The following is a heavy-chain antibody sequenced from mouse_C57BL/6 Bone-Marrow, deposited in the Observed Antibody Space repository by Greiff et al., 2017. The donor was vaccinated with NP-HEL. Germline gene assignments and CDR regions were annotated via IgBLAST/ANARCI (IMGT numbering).Heavy chain of an antibody. CDR3: AGGDYFDY. CDR1: GYTFTDYY. Sequence: VHLVESGAELVRPGASVKLSCKASGYTFTDYYINWVKQRPGQGLEWIARIYPGSGNTYYNEKFKGKATLTAEKSSSTAYMQLSSLTSEDSAVYFCAGGDYFDYWGQGTTLTVSS. CDR2: IYPGSGNT. V-gene: IGHV1-76*01. J-gene: IGHJ2*01.